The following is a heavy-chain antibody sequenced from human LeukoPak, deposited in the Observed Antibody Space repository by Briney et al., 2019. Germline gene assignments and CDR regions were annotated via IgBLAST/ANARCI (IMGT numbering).Heavy chain of an antibody. CDR1: GGTFSGYA. CDR2: IIPIFGTA. J-gene: IGHJ4*02. D-gene: IGHD3-22*01. V-gene: IGHV1-69*05. Sequence: ASVKVSCKASGGTFSGYAISWVRQAPGQGLEWMGRIIPIFGTANYAQKFQGRVTITTDESTSTAYMELSSLRSEDTAVYYCAVYYDSSGYYYSYFDYWGQGTLVTVSS. CDR3: AVYYDSSGYYYSYFDY.